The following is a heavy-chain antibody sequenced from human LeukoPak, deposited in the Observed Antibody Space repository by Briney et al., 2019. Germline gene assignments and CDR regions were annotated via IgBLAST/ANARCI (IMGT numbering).Heavy chain of an antibody. Sequence: SEILSLTCAVYGESFSDHYWTWIRQSPGKGLEWIGEIHHGGTTNYNPSFKSRVALSLDTSKNQFSLRLSFVTAADTALYYCARRSYNLSWRSNRYYFDYWGRGTLVTVSS. V-gene: IGHV4-34*01. CDR3: ARRSYNLSWRSNRYYFDY. CDR1: GESFSDHY. J-gene: IGHJ4*02. D-gene: IGHD1-14*01. CDR2: IHHGGTT.